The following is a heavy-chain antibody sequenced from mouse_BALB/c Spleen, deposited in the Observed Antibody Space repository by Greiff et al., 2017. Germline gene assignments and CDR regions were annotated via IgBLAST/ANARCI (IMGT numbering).Heavy chain of an antibody. J-gene: IGHJ3*01. CDR2: INPSTGYT. Sequence: QVQLQQSGAELVRPGASVTLSCKASGYTFTSYWMHWVKQRPGQGLEWIGYINPSTGYTEYNQKFKDKATLTADKSSSTAYMQLSSLTSEDSAVYYCARSREITTAAWFAYWGQGTLVTVSA. D-gene: IGHD1-2*01. CDR3: ARSREITTAAWFAY. CDR1: GYTFTSYW. V-gene: IGHV1-7*01.